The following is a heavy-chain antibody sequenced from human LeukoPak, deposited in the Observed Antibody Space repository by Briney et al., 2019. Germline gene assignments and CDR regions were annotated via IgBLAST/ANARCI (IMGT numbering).Heavy chain of an antibody. J-gene: IGHJ6*02. CDR3: ARDQPYQLFPPYYYYYGMDV. Sequence: PSQTLSLTCTVSGGSISSGDYYWSWIRQPPGKGLEWIGYIYYSGSTYYNPSLKSRVTISVDTSKNQFSLKLSSVTAADTAVYYCARDQPYQLFPPYYYYYGMDVWGQGTTVTVSS. CDR2: IYYSGST. V-gene: IGHV4-30-4*01. CDR1: GGSISSGDYY. D-gene: IGHD2-2*01.